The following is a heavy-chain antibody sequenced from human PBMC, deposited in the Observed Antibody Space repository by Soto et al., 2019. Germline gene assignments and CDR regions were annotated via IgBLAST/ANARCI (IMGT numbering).Heavy chain of an antibody. CDR2: IYYSGKT. D-gene: IGHD5-18*01. CDR1: GGSVNSSNYY. V-gene: IGHV4-30-4*01. Sequence: QVQLQESGPGLVKPSQTLSLTCTVSGGSVNSSNYYWSWIRQPPGKGLEWIGYIYYSGKTYYNPFLKSLVVISMDMSTDQFSLRLSSVTAADTAIYHCARVLYSYGDVDHWGQGALVTVSS. CDR3: ARVLYSYGDVDH. J-gene: IGHJ5*02.